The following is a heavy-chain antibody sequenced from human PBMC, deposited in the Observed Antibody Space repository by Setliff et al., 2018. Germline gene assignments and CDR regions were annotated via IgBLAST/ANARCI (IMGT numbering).Heavy chain of an antibody. Sequence: GGSLRLSCLASGFSFSNTKMSWIRQAPGKGLEWVGRIKSAADGGTIEYAAAVNGRFTVSRDDSKNTLFLQMNSLKTEDTALYSCTTDWSRGDSGNYLRLDYWGPGTLVTVSS. V-gene: IGHV3-15*01. CDR3: TTDWSRGDSGNYLRLDY. CDR1: GFSFSNTK. D-gene: IGHD3-10*01. J-gene: IGHJ4*02. CDR2: IKSAADGGTI.